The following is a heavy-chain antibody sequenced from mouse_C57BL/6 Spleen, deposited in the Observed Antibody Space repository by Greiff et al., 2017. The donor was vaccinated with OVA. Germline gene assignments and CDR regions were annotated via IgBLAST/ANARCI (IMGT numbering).Heavy chain of an antibody. Sequence: EVNVVESGGGLVQPGGSLSLSCAASGFTFTDYYMSWVRQPPGKALEWLGFIRNKANGYTTEYSASVKGRFTISRDNSQSILYLQMNALRAEDSATYYCARYSNYYFDYWGQGTTLTVSS. J-gene: IGHJ2*01. CDR1: GFTFTDYY. CDR3: ARYSNYYFDY. D-gene: IGHD2-1*01. CDR2: IRNKANGYTT. V-gene: IGHV7-3*01.